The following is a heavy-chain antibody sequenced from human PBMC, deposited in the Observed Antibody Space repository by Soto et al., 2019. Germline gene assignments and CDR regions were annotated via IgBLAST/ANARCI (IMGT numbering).Heavy chain of an antibody. CDR1: GYTFTTFP. V-gene: IGHV1-3*01. Sequence: ASVKVSCKASGYTFTTFPIHWVRQAPGQSLEWMGWIHAGNGNTKYSQKVQGRVTITRDTSASTAYLELRSLRSEDTAVYYCSTLSDYYYNYMDVWGKGTTVTVSS. CDR2: IHAGNGNT. CDR3: STLSDYYYNYMDV. J-gene: IGHJ6*03.